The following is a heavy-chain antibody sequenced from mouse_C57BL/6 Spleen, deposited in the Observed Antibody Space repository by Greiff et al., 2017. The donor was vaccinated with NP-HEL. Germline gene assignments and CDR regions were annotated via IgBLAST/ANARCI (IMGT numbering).Heavy chain of an antibody. J-gene: IGHJ4*01. CDR2: ISSGSSTI. V-gene: IGHV5-17*01. CDR3: ARCYGSSYYAMDY. CDR1: GFTFSDYG. Sequence: EVKLQESGGGLVKPGGSLKLSCAASGFTFSDYGMHWVRQAPEKGLEWVAYISSGSSTIYYADTVKGRFTSSRDNAKNTLFLQMTSLRSEDTAMYYCARCYGSSYYAMDYWGQGTSVTVSS. D-gene: IGHD1-1*01.